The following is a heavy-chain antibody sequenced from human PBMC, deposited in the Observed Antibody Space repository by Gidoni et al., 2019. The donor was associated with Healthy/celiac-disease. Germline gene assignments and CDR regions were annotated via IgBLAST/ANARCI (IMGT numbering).Heavy chain of an antibody. CDR1: GFTFSSYG. J-gene: IGHJ4*02. CDR2: IWYDGSNK. V-gene: IGHV3-33*01. D-gene: IGHD3-3*01. CDR3: ARDQYDFWSGYSSDYFDY. Sequence: QVQLVESGGGVVQPGRSLRLSCAASGFTFSSYGMHWVRQAPGKGLEWVAVIWYDGSNKYYADSVKGRFTISRDNSKNTLYLQMNSLRAEDTAVYYCARDQYDFWSGYSSDYFDYWGQGTLVTVSS.